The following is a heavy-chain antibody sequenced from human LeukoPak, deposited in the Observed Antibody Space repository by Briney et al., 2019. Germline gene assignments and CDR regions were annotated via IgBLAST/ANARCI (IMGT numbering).Heavy chain of an antibody. J-gene: IGHJ4*02. CDR3: AREHYYDSSGYYHTTDY. CDR2: ISSSSSYI. D-gene: IGHD3-22*01. CDR1: GFTFSSYS. V-gene: IGHV3-21*01. Sequence: GGSLRLSCAASGFTFSSYSMNWVRQAPGKGLEWVSSISSSSSYIYYADSVKGRFTISRDNAKNSLYPQMNSLRAEDTAVYYCAREHYYDSSGYYHTTDYWGQGTLVTVSS.